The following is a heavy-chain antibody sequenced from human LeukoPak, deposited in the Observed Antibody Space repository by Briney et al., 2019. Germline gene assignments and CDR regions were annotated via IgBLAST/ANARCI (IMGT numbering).Heavy chain of an antibody. J-gene: IGHJ4*02. Sequence: GGSLRLSCTASGFTFGDYAMSWVRQAPGEGLEWVGFIRSKAYGGTTEYAAAVKVTFSISRDESKSIAYLQMNSLKTEDTAVYYCTSAGFYSGSYSFDYWGQGTLVTVSS. D-gene: IGHD1-26*01. CDR3: TSAGFYSGSYSFDY. V-gene: IGHV3-49*04. CDR2: IRSKAYGGTT. CDR1: GFTFGDYA.